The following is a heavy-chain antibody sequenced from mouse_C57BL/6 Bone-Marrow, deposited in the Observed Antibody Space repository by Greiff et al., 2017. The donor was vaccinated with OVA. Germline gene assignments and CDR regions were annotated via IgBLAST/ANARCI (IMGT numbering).Heavy chain of an antibody. CDR1: GFSLSTFGMG. Sequence: QVTLKECGPGILQPSQTLSLTCSFSGFSLSTFGMGVGWIRQPSGKGLEWLAHIWWDDDKYYNPALKSRLTISKDTSKNQVFLQIANVDTADTATYYCARIPYGNYVWYFDVWGTGTTVTVSS. J-gene: IGHJ1*03. D-gene: IGHD2-1*01. CDR3: ARIPYGNYVWYFDV. V-gene: IGHV8-8*01. CDR2: IWWDDDK.